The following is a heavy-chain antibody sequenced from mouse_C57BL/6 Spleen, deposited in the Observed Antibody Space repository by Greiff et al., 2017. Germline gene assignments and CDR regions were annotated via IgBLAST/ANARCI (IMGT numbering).Heavy chain of an antibody. J-gene: IGHJ4*01. CDR2: INPNNGGT. V-gene: IGHV1-26*01. CDR1: GYTFTDYY. CDR3: ARAGDYDEDYYAMDY. D-gene: IGHD2-4*01. Sequence: VQLQQSGPELVKPGASVKISCKASGYTFTDYYMNWVKQSHGKSLEWIGDINPNNGGTSYNQKFKGKATLTVDKSSSTAYMELRSLTSEDSAVYYCARAGDYDEDYYAMDYWGQGTSVTVSS.